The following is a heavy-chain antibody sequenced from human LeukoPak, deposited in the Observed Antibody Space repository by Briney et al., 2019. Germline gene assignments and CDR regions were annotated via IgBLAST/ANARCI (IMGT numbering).Heavy chain of an antibody. J-gene: IGHJ4*02. V-gene: IGHV3-64D*09. Sequence: GGSLRLSCSASGFTFSSYAMHWVRQAPGKGLEYVSAINNNGGSSYYADSVKGRFTISRDNSKNTLYLQMSSLRAEDTAVYYCVKSSEFYYDSRSDYWGQGTPVTVSS. CDR3: VKSSEFYYDSRSDY. D-gene: IGHD3-22*01. CDR2: INNNGGSS. CDR1: GFTFSSYA.